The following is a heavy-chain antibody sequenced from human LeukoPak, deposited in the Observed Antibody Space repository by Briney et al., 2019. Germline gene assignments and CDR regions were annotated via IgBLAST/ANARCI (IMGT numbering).Heavy chain of an antibody. J-gene: IGHJ4*02. CDR2: INWNGGST. CDR3: AKERGYYGYFDY. V-gene: IGHV3-20*04. CDR1: GFTFDDYG. Sequence: PGGSLRLSCAASGFTFDDYGMSWVRQAPGKGLEWVSGINWNGGSTGYADSVKGRFTISRDNSKNTLYLQMNSLRAEDTAVYYCAKERGYYGYFDYWGQGTLVTVSS. D-gene: IGHD3-10*01.